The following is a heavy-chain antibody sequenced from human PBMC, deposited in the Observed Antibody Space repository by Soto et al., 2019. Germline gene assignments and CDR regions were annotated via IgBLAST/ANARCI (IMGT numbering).Heavy chain of an antibody. D-gene: IGHD4-17*01. V-gene: IGHV3-30-3*01. Sequence: QVQLVESGGGVVQPGRSLRLSCAASGFTFSSYAMHWVRQAPGKGLEWVAVISYDGSNKYYADSVKGRFTISRDNSKNKLYLQMNSLRAEDTAVYYCARDHPNYGDYGGGMDVWGQGTTVTVSS. CDR2: ISYDGSNK. J-gene: IGHJ6*02. CDR1: GFTFSSYA. CDR3: ARDHPNYGDYGGGMDV.